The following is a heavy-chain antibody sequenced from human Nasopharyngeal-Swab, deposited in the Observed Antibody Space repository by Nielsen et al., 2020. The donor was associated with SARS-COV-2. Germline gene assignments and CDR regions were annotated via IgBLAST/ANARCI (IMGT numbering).Heavy chain of an antibody. D-gene: IGHD6-19*01. CDR1: GGTFSSYA. J-gene: IGHJ4*02. V-gene: IGHV1-69*04. CDR2: IIPILGIA. CDR3: AREGGIAVAGTLDY. Sequence: SVKVSCKASGGTFSSYAISWVRQAPGQGLEWMGRIIPILGIANYAQKLQGRVTMTTDTSTSTAYMELSSLRSEDTAVYYCAREGGIAVAGTLDYWGQGTLVTVSS.